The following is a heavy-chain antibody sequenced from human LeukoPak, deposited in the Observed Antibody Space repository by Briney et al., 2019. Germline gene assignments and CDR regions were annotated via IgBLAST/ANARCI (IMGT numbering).Heavy chain of an antibody. CDR3: LKDRASSWTFDY. J-gene: IGHJ4*02. D-gene: IGHD6-13*01. V-gene: IGHV3-30*18. CDR2: ISDDGNNV. Sequence: GRSLRLSCAASGFIFSNYGMHWVRQAPGKGLEGVAAISDDGNNVYYADSVKGRFTISRDDSRNTLYLQMNSLSAEDTALYYCLKDRASSWTFDYWGQGTLVTVSS. CDR1: GFIFSNYG.